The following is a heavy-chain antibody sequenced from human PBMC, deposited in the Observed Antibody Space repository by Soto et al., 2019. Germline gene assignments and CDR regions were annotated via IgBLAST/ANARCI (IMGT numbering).Heavy chain of an antibody. D-gene: IGHD2-21*02. CDR3: AKSGPAMVTAAYDH. J-gene: IGHJ4*02. V-gene: IGHV3-23*01. Sequence: GGSLRLSCAASGLTFSSYGMSWVRQTAGKGLEWVSSISGNARSTYYADSVKGRFTISRDNSKNTLYLQMNSLRVEDTAVYYCAKSGPAMVTAAYDHWGQGTLVTVSS. CDR1: GLTFSSYG. CDR2: ISGNARST.